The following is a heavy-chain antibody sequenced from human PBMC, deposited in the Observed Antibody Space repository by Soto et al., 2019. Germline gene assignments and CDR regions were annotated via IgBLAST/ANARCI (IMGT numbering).Heavy chain of an antibody. CDR2: IYYSGST. CDR1: GGSISSGGYS. J-gene: IGHJ5*02. CDR3: ARSVFP. Sequence: QVQLQESGPGLLKPSQTLSLTCTVSGGSISSGGYSCTWSRQHPGKGLEWIGYIYYSGSTYYNPSLKSRVTIAVDTSKNQFSLKMSSVTAADTAVYYCARSVFPWGQGTLVTVSS. V-gene: IGHV4-31*03.